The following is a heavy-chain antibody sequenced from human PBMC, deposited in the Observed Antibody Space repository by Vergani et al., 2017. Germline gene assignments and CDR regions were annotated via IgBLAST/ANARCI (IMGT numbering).Heavy chain of an antibody. CDR3: ARQEYYGSGSYSYDY. V-gene: IGHV5-51*01. CDR1: GYSFTSYW. Sequence: VQLVQSGAEVKKPGASVKVSCKGSGYSFTSYWIGWVRQMPGKGLEWMGIIYPGDSDTRYSPSFQGQVTISADKSISTAYLQWSSLKASDTAMYYCARQEYYGSGSYSYDYWGQGTLVTVSS. J-gene: IGHJ4*02. D-gene: IGHD3-10*01. CDR2: IYPGDSDT.